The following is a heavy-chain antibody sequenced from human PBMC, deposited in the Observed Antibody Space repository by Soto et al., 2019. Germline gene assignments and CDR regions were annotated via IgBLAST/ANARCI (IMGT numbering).Heavy chain of an antibody. CDR1: GFSGSSKY. CDR3: ASGRTEGHYFDS. Sequence: EVQLVESGGGLIQPGGSLRLSCAASGFSGSSKYMSWVRQAPGKGPECVSVIYSGGSTHYADSVKGRFTISRDNSKNALYLQMNSLRAEDTAVYYCASGRTEGHYFDSWGQGTLVTVSS. V-gene: IGHV3-53*01. J-gene: IGHJ4*02. CDR2: IYSGGST.